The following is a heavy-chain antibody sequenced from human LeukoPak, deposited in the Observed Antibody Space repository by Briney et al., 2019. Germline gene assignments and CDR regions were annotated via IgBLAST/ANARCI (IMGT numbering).Heavy chain of an antibody. CDR3: ARGTRFDY. CDR1: GGSFSGYY. V-gene: IGHV4-34*01. D-gene: IGHD1-7*01. J-gene: IGHJ4*02. CDR2: INHSGSA. Sequence: SETLSLTCAVYGGSFSGYYWSWIRQPPGKGLEWIGEINHSGSANYNPSLKSRVTISVDTSKNQFSLKLSSVTAADTAVYYCARGTRFDYWGQGTLVTVSS.